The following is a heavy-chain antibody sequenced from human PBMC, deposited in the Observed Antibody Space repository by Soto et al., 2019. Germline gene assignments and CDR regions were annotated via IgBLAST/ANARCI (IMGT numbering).Heavy chain of an antibody. V-gene: IGHV1-18*01. D-gene: IGHD3-16*02. Sequence: ASVKVSCKASGYTFTSYGISWVRQAPGQGLEWMGWISAYNGNTNYAQKLQGRVTMTTDTSTSTAYMELRSLRSDDTAVYYCARDINDYIWGSYRSHLNAFDIWGQGTMVTVSS. J-gene: IGHJ3*02. CDR3: ARDINDYIWGSYRSHLNAFDI. CDR1: GYTFTSYG. CDR2: ISAYNGNT.